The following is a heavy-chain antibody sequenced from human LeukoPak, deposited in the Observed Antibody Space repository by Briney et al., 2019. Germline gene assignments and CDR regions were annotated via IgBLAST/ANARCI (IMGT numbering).Heavy chain of an antibody. D-gene: IGHD6-25*01. CDR3: ARYGSTSGHDY. V-gene: IGHV4-61*01. CDR1: GGSVSSGSYY. Sequence: PSETLSLTCTVSGGSVSSGSYYWSWTRQPPGKGLEWIGYISYSGSTNYNPSLKSRVTISVDTSNNQFSLKLSSVTAADTAVYYCARYGSTSGHDYWGQGTLVTVSS. CDR2: ISYSGST. J-gene: IGHJ4*02.